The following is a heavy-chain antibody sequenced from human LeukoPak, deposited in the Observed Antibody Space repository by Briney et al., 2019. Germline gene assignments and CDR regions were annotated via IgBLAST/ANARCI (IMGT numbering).Heavy chain of an antibody. CDR1: GFTFNNHG. Sequence: PAESLTLSCTASGFTFNNHGMNCVRPAPGKGLEWVSSISGSGNHTYYADCLKGRFTISRDNSNNTLFLQMSSLTAEDTAIYYCAQSGAPLLLFFDTWGQGSLVTVSS. CDR3: AQSGAPLLLFFDT. V-gene: IGHV3-23*01. D-gene: IGHD3-10*01. J-gene: IGHJ4*02. CDR2: ISGSGNHT.